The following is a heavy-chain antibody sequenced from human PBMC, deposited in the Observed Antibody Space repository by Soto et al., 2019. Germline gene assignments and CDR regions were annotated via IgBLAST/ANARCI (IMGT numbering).Heavy chain of an antibody. J-gene: IGHJ4*02. CDR3: VRANNWSYDY. D-gene: IGHD1-1*01. V-gene: IGHV3-74*01. CDR2: IGPDGRNM. CDR1: EFIFSIQW. Sequence: WGSLGVSCASSEFIFSIQWMDWVRQAPGKGLVWVSHIGPDGRNMRDADSVQGRFTISRNNARNTLYLQMNSLRDEDTAVYYCVRANNWSYDYWGQGILVTVSS.